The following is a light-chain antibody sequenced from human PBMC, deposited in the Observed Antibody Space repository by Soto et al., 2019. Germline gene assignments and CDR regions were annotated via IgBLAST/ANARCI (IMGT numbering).Light chain of an antibody. CDR2: KAS. Sequence: DIQLTQSPSSLSASVGDRVTITCRASQSISSSLAWYQQKPGKAPKLLIYKASSLESGVPSRFSGSGSGTEFTLTISSLQPDDFATYYCQQYNSYPWTFGQGTKV. J-gene: IGKJ1*01. CDR3: QQYNSYPWT. V-gene: IGKV1-5*03. CDR1: QSISSS.